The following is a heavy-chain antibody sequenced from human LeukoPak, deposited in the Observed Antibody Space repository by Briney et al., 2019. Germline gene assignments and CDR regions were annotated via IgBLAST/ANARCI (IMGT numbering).Heavy chain of an antibody. CDR2: ISSRSTYT. V-gene: IGHV3-21*01. D-gene: IGHD3-22*01. Sequence: GVSLRLSCAASGFTFSSYSMNWVRRAPGKGLEWVSCISSRSTYTYYADSVKGRFTSSRDNAKNSLYLQMNSLRAEDTAVYYCAKGYHDSGGSWTPSDYWGQGTLVTVSS. CDR3: AKGYHDSGGSWTPSDY. CDR1: GFTFSSYS. J-gene: IGHJ4*02.